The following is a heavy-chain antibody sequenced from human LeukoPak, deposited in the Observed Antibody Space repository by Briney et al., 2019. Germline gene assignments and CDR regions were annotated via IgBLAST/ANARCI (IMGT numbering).Heavy chain of an antibody. D-gene: IGHD5-12*01. CDR2: MSGSGSDI. J-gene: IGHJ4*02. V-gene: IGHV3-11*04. Sequence: GGSLRLSCAASGFSVSDYYMGWIRQAPGKGLECVSYMSGSGSDIYYADSVKGRFTISRYNGRNSLYLQMNSLRAEDTAVYYCARDIVAPGLFFDSWGQGTLVTVSS. CDR3: ARDIVAPGLFFDS. CDR1: GFSVSDYY.